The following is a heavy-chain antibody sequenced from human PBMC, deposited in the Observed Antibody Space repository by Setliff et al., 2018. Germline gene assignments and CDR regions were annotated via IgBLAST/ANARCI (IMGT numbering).Heavy chain of an antibody. D-gene: IGHD3-22*01. CDR2: INHRGTT. J-gene: IGHJ6*03. CDR3: ARRSPAYYSDSSGYFYDTSPYMDV. Sequence: SETLSLTCAVYGGSFSGYYWNWIRQAPGKGLEWIGEINHRGTTSYTPSLKGRVTISVDTSKNQFSLKLSSVTAADTAVYYCARRSPAYYSDSSGYFYDTSPYMDVWGKGTTVTVSS. CDR1: GGSFSGYY. V-gene: IGHV4-34*01.